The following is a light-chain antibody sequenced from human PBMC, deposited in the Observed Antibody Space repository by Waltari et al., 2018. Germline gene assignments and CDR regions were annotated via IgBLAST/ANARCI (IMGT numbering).Light chain of an antibody. J-gene: IGKJ3*01. V-gene: IGKV3-11*01. CDR2: DTS. CDR1: QSVNWY. CDR3: QQRRNWPLT. Sequence: EIVLTQSPATLSLSPGERATLSCRASQSVNWYLAWYQQRPGQAPRLLIFDTSNRATGIPARFSGSGSETDFTLTISSLEPDDSAVYYCQQRRNWPLT.